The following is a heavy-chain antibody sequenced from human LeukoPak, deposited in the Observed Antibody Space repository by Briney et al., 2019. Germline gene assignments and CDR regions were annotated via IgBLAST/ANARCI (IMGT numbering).Heavy chain of an antibody. J-gene: IGHJ6*02. CDR1: GGSISRSSYY. Sequence: SETPSLTCTVSGGSISRSSYYWGWIRQPPGKGLEWIGSIYYSGTTYSNPSLKSRVTISQDTSKNQVSLKLTSVTAADTAVYYCASAYCSGGSCYLGDYYAMDVWGQGTTVTVSS. CDR3: ASAYCSGGSCYLGDYYAMDV. V-gene: IGHV4-39*07. D-gene: IGHD2-15*01. CDR2: IYYSGTT.